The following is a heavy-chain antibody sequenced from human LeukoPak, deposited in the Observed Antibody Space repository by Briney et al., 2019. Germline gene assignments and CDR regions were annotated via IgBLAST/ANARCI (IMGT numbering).Heavy chain of an antibody. D-gene: IGHD3-22*01. CDR3: AKDPRYYYDSSVTFFDY. V-gene: IGHV3-23*01. Sequence: GALRLSFSASGFNFYSYAMDWVRPAPGKGPAWVPAISGSGGSTYYADSVKGRFTISRGNSKNTLYLQMNSLRAEDTAVYYCAKDPRYYYDSSVTFFDYWGQGTLVTVSS. CDR2: ISGSGGST. J-gene: IGHJ4*02. CDR1: GFNFYSYA.